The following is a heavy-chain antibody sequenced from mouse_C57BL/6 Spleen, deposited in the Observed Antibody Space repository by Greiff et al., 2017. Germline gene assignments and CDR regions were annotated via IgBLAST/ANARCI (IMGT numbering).Heavy chain of an antibody. CDR1: GYTFTSYW. D-gene: IGHD1-1*01. J-gene: IGHJ4*01. CDR3: ARKGGDYCGSSSYYAMDY. V-gene: IGHV1-69*01. CDR2: IDPSDSYT. Sequence: VQLQQPGAELVMPGASVKLSCKASGYTFTSYWMPWVKQRPGQGLEWIGEIDPSDSYTNYNQKFKGKSTLTVDKSSSTAYMQLSSLTSEHSAVYYCARKGGDYCGSSSYYAMDYWGQGTSVTVAS.